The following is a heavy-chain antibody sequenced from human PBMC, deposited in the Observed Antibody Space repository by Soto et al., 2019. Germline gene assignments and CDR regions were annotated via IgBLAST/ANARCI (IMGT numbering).Heavy chain of an antibody. V-gene: IGHV5-51*01. Sequence: PGESLKISCKGSGYSFTSDWIGWVRQMPGKGLEWMGIIYPGDSDTRYSPSFQGQVTISADKSISTAYLQWSSLKASDTAMYYCARAPRWELPYYYYGMDVWGQGTTVTV. D-gene: IGHD1-26*01. J-gene: IGHJ6*02. CDR2: IYPGDSDT. CDR3: ARAPRWELPYYYYGMDV. CDR1: GYSFTSDW.